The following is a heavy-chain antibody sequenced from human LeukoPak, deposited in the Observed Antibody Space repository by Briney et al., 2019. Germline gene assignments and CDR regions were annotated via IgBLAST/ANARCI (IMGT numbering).Heavy chain of an antibody. CDR2: ISSSSSNI. D-gene: IGHD6-19*01. CDR1: EFTFSNYA. Sequence: GGSLRLSCAASEFTFSNYAMRWVRQAPGKGLEWVSAISSSSSNIYYADSVKGRFTISRDNAKNSLYLQMNSLRAEDTAVYYCAREPTAVAALDYWGQGTLVTVSS. CDR3: AREPTAVAALDY. J-gene: IGHJ4*02. V-gene: IGHV3-21*01.